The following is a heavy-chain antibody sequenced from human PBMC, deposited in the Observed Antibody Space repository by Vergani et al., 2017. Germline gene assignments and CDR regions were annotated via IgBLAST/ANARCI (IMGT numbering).Heavy chain of an antibody. Sequence: QVKLQEWAPGLLRPSKTLSLTCTVLVGPISRGDHYGAWIRQPPGKGLEWIAGIYFSGSTYYNPSLKSRVTISVDTSKNQFSLKLSSVTAADTAVYFCARHSTVEWLVKLGWIDPWGQGILVTVSS. CDR3: ARHSTVEWLVKLGWIDP. CDR1: VGPISRGDHY. D-gene: IGHD6-19*01. CDR2: IYFSGST. V-gene: IGHV4-39*01. J-gene: IGHJ5*02.